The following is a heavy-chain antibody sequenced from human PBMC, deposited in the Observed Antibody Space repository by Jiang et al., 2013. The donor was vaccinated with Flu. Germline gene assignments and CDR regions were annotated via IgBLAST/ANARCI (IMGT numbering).Heavy chain of an antibody. V-gene: IGHV1-2*06. J-gene: IGHJ6*03. CDR1: GYTFTDYY. CDR2: INPNSGGA. D-gene: IGHD2-2*01. CDR3: ARDRLGCSSSTSCLFDYYYYMDV. Sequence: SGAEVKEPGASVMVSCKASGYTFTDYYIHWVRQAPGQGLEWMGRINPNSGGASFAQKFQGKVTMTRDTSISTAYMELSRLKSDDTAVYYCARDRLGCSSSTSCLFDYYYYMDVWGKGTTVTVSS.